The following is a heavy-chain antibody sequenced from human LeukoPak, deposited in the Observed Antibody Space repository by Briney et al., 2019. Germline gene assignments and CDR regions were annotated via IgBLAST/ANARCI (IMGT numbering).Heavy chain of an antibody. CDR2: ISAYNGNT. J-gene: IGHJ3*02. Sequence: ASVKVSCKASGYTFTSCGISWVRQAPGQGLEWMGWISAYNGNTNYAQKLQGRVTVTTDTSTSTAYMELRSLRSDDTAVYYCARSAHDYGDYVSRGAFDIWGQGTMVTVSS. V-gene: IGHV1-18*01. D-gene: IGHD4-17*01. CDR3: ARSAHDYGDYVSRGAFDI. CDR1: GYTFTSCG.